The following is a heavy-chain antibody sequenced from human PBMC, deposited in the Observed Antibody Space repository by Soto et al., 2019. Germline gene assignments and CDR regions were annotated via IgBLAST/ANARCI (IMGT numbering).Heavy chain of an antibody. D-gene: IGHD6-19*01. CDR2: IYYSGST. CDR3: ARGGVAASYFDY. CDR1: GGSISSGGYY. J-gene: IGHJ4*02. Sequence: QVQLQESGPGLVKPSQTLSLTCTVSGGSISSGGYYWSWIRQHPGKGLAWIGYIYYSGSTYYNPSLKSRVTISVDASKNQFSLKLRSVTAADAAVYYCARGGVAASYFDYWGQGTLVTVSS. V-gene: IGHV4-31*03.